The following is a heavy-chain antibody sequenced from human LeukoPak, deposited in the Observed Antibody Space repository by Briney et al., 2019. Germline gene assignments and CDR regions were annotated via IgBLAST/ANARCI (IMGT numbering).Heavy chain of an antibody. CDR1: GYSFTSYW. J-gene: IGHJ4*02. V-gene: IGHV5-51*01. Sequence: GESLKISCKGSGYSFTSYWIGWVRQMPGKGLEWMGIIYPGDSDTRYSPSFQGQVTISADKSIRTAYLQWSSLKASDTAMYYCARHFVPYDSSGYYLYYFDYWGQGTLVTVSS. D-gene: IGHD3-22*01. CDR3: ARHFVPYDSSGYYLYYFDY. CDR2: IYPGDSDT.